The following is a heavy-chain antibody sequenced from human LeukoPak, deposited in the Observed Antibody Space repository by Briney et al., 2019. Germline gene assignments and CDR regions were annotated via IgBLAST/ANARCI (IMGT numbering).Heavy chain of an antibody. CDR2: INHSGST. Sequence: PSETLSLTCTVSGGSISSYYWSWIRQPPGKGLEWIGEINHSGSTNYNPSLKSRVTISVDTSKNQFSLKLSSVTAADTAVYYCASHAYGDYVFDYWGQGTLVTVSS. J-gene: IGHJ4*02. D-gene: IGHD4-17*01. V-gene: IGHV4-34*01. CDR3: ASHAYGDYVFDY. CDR1: GGSISSYY.